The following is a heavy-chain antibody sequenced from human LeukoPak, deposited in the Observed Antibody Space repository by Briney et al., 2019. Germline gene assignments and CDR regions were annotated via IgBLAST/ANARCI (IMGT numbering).Heavy chain of an antibody. J-gene: IGHJ4*02. Sequence: GGSLRLSCAASGFTFRDYYMYWIRQAPGKGLERVAYIGISAGTIYYTDSVKGRFTVSRDNTKNSLYLQMNSLRAEDTAIYYCARDRVGGTYSYAADQWGQGTVVTVSS. D-gene: IGHD1-26*01. CDR3: ARDRVGGTYSYAADQ. CDR2: IGISAGTI. V-gene: IGHV3-11*04. CDR1: GFTFRDYY.